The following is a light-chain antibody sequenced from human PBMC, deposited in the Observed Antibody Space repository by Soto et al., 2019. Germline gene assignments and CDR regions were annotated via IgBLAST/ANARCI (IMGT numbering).Light chain of an antibody. V-gene: IGLV1-47*02. CDR2: SNN. Sequence: QSVLTQPPSASGTPGQRVTISCSGSSSNIGSNYVSWYQQLPGTAPKLLIYSNNQRPSGVPDRFSGSKSGTSASLAISGLRSEDEAAYYCAAWDDSLSGRVFGTGTQLTVL. CDR1: SSNIGSNY. J-gene: IGLJ1*01. CDR3: AAWDDSLSGRV.